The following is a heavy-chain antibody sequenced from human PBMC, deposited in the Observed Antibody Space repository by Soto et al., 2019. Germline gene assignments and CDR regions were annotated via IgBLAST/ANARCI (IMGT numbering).Heavy chain of an antibody. V-gene: IGHV1-18*01. Sequence: QVQLVQSGAEVKKPGASVKVSCKASGYTFTSYGISWVRQAPGQGLEWMGWISAYNGNTNYAQKLQGRGTMTTDTSASTAYMERRRLRSDDTAVYYCARGGRHDSSGYYLPFSGMDVWGQGTTVTVSS. J-gene: IGHJ6*02. CDR1: GYTFTSYG. D-gene: IGHD3-22*01. CDR2: ISAYNGNT. CDR3: ARGGRHDSSGYYLPFSGMDV.